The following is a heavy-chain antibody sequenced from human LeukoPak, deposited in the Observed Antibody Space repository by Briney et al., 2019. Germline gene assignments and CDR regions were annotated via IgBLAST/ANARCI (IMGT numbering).Heavy chain of an antibody. CDR3: ARAARLWFGEKSWFDP. CDR1: GFTFSSYA. CDR2: ISYDGSNK. D-gene: IGHD3-10*01. Sequence: GGSLRLSCAASGFTFSSYAMHWVRQAPGKGLEWVADISYDGSNKYYADSVKGRFTISRDNSKNTLYLQMNSLRAEDTAVYYCARAARLWFGEKSWFDPWGQGTLVTVSS. J-gene: IGHJ5*02. V-gene: IGHV3-30*04.